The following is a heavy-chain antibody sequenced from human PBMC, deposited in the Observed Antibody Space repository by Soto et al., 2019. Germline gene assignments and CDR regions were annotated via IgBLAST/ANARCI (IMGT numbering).Heavy chain of an antibody. CDR3: VKDFAFYSSSGFNWFDP. Sequence: PGGFLRLSCSASGFTFSSYAMHWVRQAPGKGLEYVSAISSNGGSTYYADSVKGRFTISRDNSKNTLYLQMSSLRAEDTAVYYCVKDFAFYSSSGFNWFDPWGQGTLVTVSS. CDR1: GFTFSSYA. CDR2: ISSNGGST. D-gene: IGHD6-13*01. V-gene: IGHV3-64D*06. J-gene: IGHJ5*02.